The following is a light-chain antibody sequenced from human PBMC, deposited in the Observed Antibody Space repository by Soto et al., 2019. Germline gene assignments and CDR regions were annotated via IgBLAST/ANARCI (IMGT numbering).Light chain of an antibody. J-gene: IGLJ3*02. Sequence: QSALTQPASVSGSPGQSITISCTGTSSDVGGYNYVSWYQQHPGKAPKLIIFEVSNRPSGVSNRFSGSKSGNTASLTISGLQAEDEADYYCQVWDSSSDHWVFGGGTKLTVL. CDR2: EVS. CDR1: SSDVGGYNY. CDR3: QVWDSSSDHWV. V-gene: IGLV2-14*01.